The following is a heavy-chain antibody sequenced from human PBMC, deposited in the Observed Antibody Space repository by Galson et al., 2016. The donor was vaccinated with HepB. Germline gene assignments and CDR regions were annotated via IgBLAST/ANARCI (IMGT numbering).Heavy chain of an antibody. Sequence: SLRLSCAASGFSFSNSGMSWVRQAPGRGLEWVSGITRSGDATHYADFVKGRFTISRDNAKSTLFLQMKSLRAEDTAVYYCAGVVSSSWYVEYFDYWGQGALVTVSS. CDR3: AGVVSSSWYVEYFDY. CDR2: ITRSGDAT. CDR1: GFSFSNSG. J-gene: IGHJ4*02. V-gene: IGHV3-23*01. D-gene: IGHD6-13*01.